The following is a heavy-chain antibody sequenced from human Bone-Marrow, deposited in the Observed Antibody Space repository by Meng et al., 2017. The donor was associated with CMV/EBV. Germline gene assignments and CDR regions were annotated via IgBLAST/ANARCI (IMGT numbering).Heavy chain of an antibody. CDR1: GFTFSSYA. J-gene: IGHJ3*02. D-gene: IGHD2-2*01. CDR3: ARDRGYCSSTSCFGAFDI. CDR2: ISYDGSNK. Sequence: GESLKISCAASGFTFSSYAMHWVRQAPGKGLEWVAVISYDGSNKYYADSVKGRFTISRDNSKNTLYLQMNSLRAEDPAVYYCARDRGYCSSTSCFGAFDIWGQGTMVTVSS. V-gene: IGHV3-30-3*01.